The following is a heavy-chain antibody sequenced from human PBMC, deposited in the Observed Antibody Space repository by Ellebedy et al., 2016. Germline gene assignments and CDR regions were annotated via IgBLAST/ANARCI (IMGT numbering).Heavy chain of an antibody. CDR3: AREDSSSFPSPNDAFDI. CDR1: GFTFSSYS. Sequence: GGSLRLSCAASGFTFSSYSMNWVRQAPGKGLEWVSSISSSSSYIYYADSVKGRFTISRDNAKNSLYLQMNSLRAEDTAVYYCAREDSSSFPSPNDAFDIWGQGTMVTVSS. V-gene: IGHV3-21*01. CDR2: ISSSSSYI. D-gene: IGHD6-6*01. J-gene: IGHJ3*02.